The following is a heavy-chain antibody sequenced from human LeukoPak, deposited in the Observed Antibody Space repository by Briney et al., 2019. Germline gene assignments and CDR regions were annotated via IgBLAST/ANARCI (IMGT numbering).Heavy chain of an antibody. CDR1: GFTFSSYS. CDR2: ISSSSSYI. V-gene: IGHV3-21*01. Sequence: GGSLRLSCAASGFTFSSYSMNWVRQAPGKGLEWVSSISSSSSYIYYADSVKGRFTISRDNAKNSLYLQMNSLRAEDTAVYYCAKEEHYASGSYSCFDYWGQGTLVTVSS. CDR3: AKEEHYASGSYSCFDY. J-gene: IGHJ4*02. D-gene: IGHD3-10*01.